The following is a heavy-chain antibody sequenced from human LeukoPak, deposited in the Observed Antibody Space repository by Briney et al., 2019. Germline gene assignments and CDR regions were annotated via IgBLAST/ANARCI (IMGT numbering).Heavy chain of an antibody. CDR3: AKSQDGGRLFHFDY. D-gene: IGHD1-26*01. Sequence: GGSLRLSCAASGFSFSNFYMSWVRQAPGKGLEWVSVISGSGGSTYSADSVKGRFTISRDNSKNTLYLQMNSLRAEDTAVYFCAKSQDGGRLFHFDYWGQGTLVTVSS. CDR1: GFSFSNFY. CDR2: ISGSGGST. V-gene: IGHV3-23*01. J-gene: IGHJ4*02.